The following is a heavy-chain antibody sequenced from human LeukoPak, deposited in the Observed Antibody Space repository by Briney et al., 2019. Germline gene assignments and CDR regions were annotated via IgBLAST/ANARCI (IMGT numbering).Heavy chain of an antibody. V-gene: IGHV4-59*01. D-gene: IGHD3-22*01. Sequence: PSETLSLTCTVSGGSISSYYWSWIRQPPGKGLEWIGYIYYSGSTNYNPSLKSRVTISVDTSKNQFSLKLSSVTAADTAVYYCARDISRYFDYWGQGTLVTVSS. CDR3: ARDISRYFDY. CDR1: GGSISSYY. CDR2: IYYSGST. J-gene: IGHJ4*02.